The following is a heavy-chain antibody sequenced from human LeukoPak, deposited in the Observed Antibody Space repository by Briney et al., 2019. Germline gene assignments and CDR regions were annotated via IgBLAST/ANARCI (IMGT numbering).Heavy chain of an antibody. V-gene: IGHV4-39*01. CDR3: ARQHLVSVAGTGRDWYYFDY. CDR1: GGSISSSTYY. J-gene: IGHJ4*02. CDR2: IHYSGST. D-gene: IGHD6-19*01. Sequence: PSETLSLTCTVSGGSISSSTYYWGWIRQPPGKGLEWIGSIHYSGSTYYNPSLESRVTISVDTSKNQFSLKLSSVTAADTAVYYCARQHLVSVAGTGRDWYYFDYWGQGTLVTVSS.